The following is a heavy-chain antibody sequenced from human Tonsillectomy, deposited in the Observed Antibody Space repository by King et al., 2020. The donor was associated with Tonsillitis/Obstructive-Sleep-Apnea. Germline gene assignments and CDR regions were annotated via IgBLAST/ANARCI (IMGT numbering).Heavy chain of an antibody. J-gene: IGHJ6*03. D-gene: IGHD3-3*01. V-gene: IGHV4-34*01. CDR3: ARVAGGNDFWSGSNYYYYYMDV. CDR2: INHSGST. Sequence: VQLQQWGAGLLKPSETLSLTCAVYGGSFSGYYWSWIRQAPGKGLEWIGEINHSGSTHYNPSLKSRVTISVDTSKNQFSLKLNSVTAADTAVYYCARVAGGNDFWSGSNYYYYYMDVWGKGTTVTVSS. CDR1: GGSFSGYY.